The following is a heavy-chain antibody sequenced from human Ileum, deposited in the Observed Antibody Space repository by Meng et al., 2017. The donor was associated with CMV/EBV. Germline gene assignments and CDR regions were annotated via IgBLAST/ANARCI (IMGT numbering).Heavy chain of an antibody. J-gene: IGHJ6*02. D-gene: IGHD3-16*01. Sequence: GESLKISCEGFGFTFSSYGFHWVRQAPGKGLEWVAFIRNDGSNKAYADSVRGRFTVSRDNPKNTVFLHMNSLWAHDTAVFYCARHFRDTQEEPLPFRWGVSGLSQNRPPVYGLDVWGRGTTVTVSS. CDR2: IRNDGSNK. CDR1: GFTFSSYG. CDR3: ARHFRDTQEEPLPFRWGVSGLSQNRPPVYGLDV. V-gene: IGHV3-30*02.